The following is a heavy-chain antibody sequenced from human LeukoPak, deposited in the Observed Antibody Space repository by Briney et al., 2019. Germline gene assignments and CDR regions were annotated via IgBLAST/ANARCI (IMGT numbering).Heavy chain of an antibody. CDR3: AKDRWGMTTVVNPLFDY. V-gene: IGHV3-23*01. J-gene: IGHJ4*02. D-gene: IGHD4-23*01. Sequence: GGSLRLSCAASGFTFDNYAMSWVRQAPGKGLEWVSTISSGGSSTYYADSVKGRFTISRDNPNNTVFLHMTSLRAEDTAVYYCAKDRWGMTTVVNPLFDYWGQGTLVTVSS. CDR2: ISSGGSST. CDR1: GFTFDNYA.